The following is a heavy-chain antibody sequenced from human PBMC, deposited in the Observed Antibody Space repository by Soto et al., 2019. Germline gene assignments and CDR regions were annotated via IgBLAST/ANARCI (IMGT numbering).Heavy chain of an antibody. V-gene: IGHV3-23*01. J-gene: IGHJ2*01. Sequence: GGSLRLSCAASGFTFSSYAMSWVRQAPGKGLEWVSAISGSGGSTYYADSVKGRFTISRDNSKNTLYLQMNSLRAEDTAVYYCAKSLLSLSWAVTPPPWYFDLWGRGTLVTVSS. CDR3: AKSLLSLSWAVTPPPWYFDL. D-gene: IGHD4-17*01. CDR1: GFTFSSYA. CDR2: ISGSGGST.